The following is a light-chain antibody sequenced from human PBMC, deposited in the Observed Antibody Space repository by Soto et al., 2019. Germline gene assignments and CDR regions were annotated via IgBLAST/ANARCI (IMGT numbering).Light chain of an antibody. CDR3: CSYAGDLAL. Sequence: VLTQPRSVSGSPGQSVTISCTGTSSDVGGYDFVSWYQQHPGKAPKLMISDVSKRPSGVPDRFSGSKPGNTASLTISGLQAEDEADYYCCSYAGDLALFGGGTKVTVL. J-gene: IGLJ2*01. CDR2: DVS. CDR1: SSDVGGYDF. V-gene: IGLV2-11*01.